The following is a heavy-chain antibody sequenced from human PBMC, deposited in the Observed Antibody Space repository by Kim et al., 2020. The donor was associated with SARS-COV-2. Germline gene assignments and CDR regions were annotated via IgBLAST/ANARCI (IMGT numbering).Heavy chain of an antibody. J-gene: IGHJ6*02. D-gene: IGHD1-26*01. Sequence: SVKVSCKASGGTFSSYAISWVRQAPGQGLEWMGGIIPIFGTANYAQKFQGRVTITADESTSTAYMELSSLRSEDTAVYYCASDGIVGADRRWVYYYYGMDVWGQGTTVTVSS. CDR1: GGTFSSYA. V-gene: IGHV1-69*13. CDR2: IIPIFGTA. CDR3: ASDGIVGADRRWVYYYYGMDV.